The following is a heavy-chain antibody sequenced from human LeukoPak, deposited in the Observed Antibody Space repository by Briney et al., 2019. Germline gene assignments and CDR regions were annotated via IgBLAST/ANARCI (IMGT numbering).Heavy chain of an antibody. J-gene: IGHJ6*02. CDR1: GGSFSGYY. V-gene: IGHV4-34*01. CDR2: INHSGST. Sequence: SETPSLTCAVYGGSFSGYYWSWIRQPPGKGLEWIGEINHSGSTNYNPSLKSRVTISVDTSKNQFSLKLSSVTAADTAVYYCARTSTLWWASSSGMDVWGQGTTVTVSS. CDR3: ARTSTLWWASSSGMDV. D-gene: IGHD2-21*01.